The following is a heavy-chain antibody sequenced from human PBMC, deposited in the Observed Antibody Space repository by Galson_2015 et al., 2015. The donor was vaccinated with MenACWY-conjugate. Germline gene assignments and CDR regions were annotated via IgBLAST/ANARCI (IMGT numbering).Heavy chain of an antibody. CDR3: SSTPLNEDITVCPAAIWYFQG. CDR2: IIPPSDTR. CDR1: GGTFNRPA. D-gene: IGHD2-2*02. V-gene: IGHV1-69*06. Sequence: SVKVSCKASGGTFNRPAISWVRQAPGQGLEFMGGIIPPSDTRKYAQKFQGRVTFTADKSASTAYLELTRLRLAVTAVDDCSSTPLNEDITVCPAAIWYFQGWGKGTTVTVSP. J-gene: IGHJ1*01.